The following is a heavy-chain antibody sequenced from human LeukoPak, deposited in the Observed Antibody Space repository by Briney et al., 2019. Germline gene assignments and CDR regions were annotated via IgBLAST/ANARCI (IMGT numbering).Heavy chain of an antibody. Sequence: PSETLSLTCAVYGGSFSGYYWSWIRQPPGKGLEWIGEINHSGSTNYNPSLKSRVTISVDSSKNQFSLKLTSVTAADTAVYYCARHGVATMALVYFDYWGQGTLVTVSS. CDR3: ARHGVATMALVYFDY. CDR1: GGSFSGYY. V-gene: IGHV4-34*01. CDR2: INHSGST. J-gene: IGHJ4*02. D-gene: IGHD1-26*01.